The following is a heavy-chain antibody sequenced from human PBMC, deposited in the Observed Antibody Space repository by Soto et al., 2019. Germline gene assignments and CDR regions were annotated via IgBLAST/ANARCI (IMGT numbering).Heavy chain of an antibody. CDR2: IYYSGST. V-gene: IGHV4-31*03. CDR1: GGSISSGGYY. Sequence: SETLSLTCTVSGGSISSGGYYWSWIRQHPGKGLEWIGYIYYSGSTYYNPSLKSRVTISVDTSKNQSSLKLSSVTAADTAVYYCARDKWAQDAFDIWGQGTMVTVSS. CDR3: ARDKWAQDAFDI. D-gene: IGHD2-8*01. J-gene: IGHJ3*02.